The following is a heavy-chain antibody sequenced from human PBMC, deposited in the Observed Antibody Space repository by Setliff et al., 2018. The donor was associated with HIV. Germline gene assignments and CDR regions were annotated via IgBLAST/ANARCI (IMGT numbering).Heavy chain of an antibody. Sequence: SETLSLTCTASGDSISSGSYYWSWFRQPAGKELEWIGLIYISGSTIYNPSLKSRVTITINTSKRQFSLNRSSVTAADSAMYYCARESGIVGAQGFDYWSQGTLVTVSS. CDR2: IYISGST. CDR3: ARESGIVGAQGFDY. J-gene: IGHJ4*02. D-gene: IGHD1-26*01. V-gene: IGHV4-61*02. CDR1: GDSISSGSYY.